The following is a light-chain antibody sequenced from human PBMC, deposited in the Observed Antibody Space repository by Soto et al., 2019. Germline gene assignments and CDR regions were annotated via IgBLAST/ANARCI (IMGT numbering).Light chain of an antibody. V-gene: IGLV2-14*03. Sequence: QSALTQPASVSGSPGQSITISCSGTSTDVGHPYNYVSWYQQYPGKAPKLLIFGVSNRPSGISGRFSGSKSGNTASLTISGLQGEDEADYYCSSYAGSSWVFGGGTKVTVL. CDR1: STDVGHPYNY. J-gene: IGLJ3*02. CDR3: SSYAGSSWV. CDR2: GVS.